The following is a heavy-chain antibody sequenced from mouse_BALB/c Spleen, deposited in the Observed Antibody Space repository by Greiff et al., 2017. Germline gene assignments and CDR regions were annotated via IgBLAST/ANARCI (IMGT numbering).Heavy chain of an antibody. V-gene: IGHV14-4*02. Sequence: DVQLQESGAELVRSGASVKLSCTASGFNIKDYYMHWVKQRPEQGLEWIGWIDPENGDTEYAPKFQGKATMTADTSSNTAYLQLSSLTSEDTAVYYCLLGRGYYFDDWGQGTTLTVSS. CDR1: GFNIKDYY. CDR2: IDPENGDT. J-gene: IGHJ2*01. CDR3: LLGRGYYFDD. D-gene: IGHD3-1*01.